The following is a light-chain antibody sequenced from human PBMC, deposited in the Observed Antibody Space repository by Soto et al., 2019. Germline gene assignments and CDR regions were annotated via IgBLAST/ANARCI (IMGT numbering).Light chain of an antibody. CDR2: GAS. Sequence: EIVMTQSPATLSVSPGERATLSCMASQSVSSYLAWYQQEPGLPPRLLIYGASTRATGIPARFSGSGSGTEFTLTISSLQSEDFAVYYCQQYWRWPITFGQGTRLEIK. J-gene: IGKJ5*01. CDR3: QQYWRWPIT. V-gene: IGKV3-15*01. CDR1: QSVSSY.